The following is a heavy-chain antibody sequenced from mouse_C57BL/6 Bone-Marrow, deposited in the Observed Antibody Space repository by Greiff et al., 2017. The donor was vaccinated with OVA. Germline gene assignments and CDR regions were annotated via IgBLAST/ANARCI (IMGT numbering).Heavy chain of an antibody. J-gene: IGHJ2*01. V-gene: IGHV1-54*01. CDR2: INPGSGGT. CDR3: ARSGGITTVVRYFDY. CDR1: GYAFTNYL. Sequence: QVQLQQSGAELVRPGTSVKVSCKASGYAFTNYLIEWVKQRPGQGLEWIGVINPGSGGTNYNEKFKGKATLTADKSSSTAYMQLSSLTSEDSAVYFCARSGGITTVVRYFDYWGQGTTLTVSS. D-gene: IGHD1-1*01.